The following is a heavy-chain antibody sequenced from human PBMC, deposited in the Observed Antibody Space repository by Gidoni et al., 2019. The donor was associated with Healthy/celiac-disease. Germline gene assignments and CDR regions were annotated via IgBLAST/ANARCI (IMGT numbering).Heavy chain of an antibody. D-gene: IGHD3-22*01. CDR3: AREYYYDSSGYSYNWFDP. V-gene: IGHV3-48*01. Sequence: EVQLVESGGGLVQPGGSLRLSCAASGFTFSSYSLNWVRQAPGKGLEWVSYISSSSSTIYYADSVKGRFTISRDNAKNSLYLQMNSLRAEDTAVYYCAREYYYDSSGYSYNWFDPWGQGTLVTVSS. CDR2: ISSSSSTI. J-gene: IGHJ5*02. CDR1: GFTFSSYS.